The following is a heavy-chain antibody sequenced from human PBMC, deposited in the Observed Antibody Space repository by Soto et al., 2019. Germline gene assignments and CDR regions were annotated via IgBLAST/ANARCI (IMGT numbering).Heavy chain of an antibody. CDR3: ARPTCSGGSCYSV. V-gene: IGHV4-39*01. D-gene: IGHD2-15*01. CDR2: IYYSENT. J-gene: IGHJ4*02. CDR1: GGSVSSSSYS. Sequence: SETLSLTCTVSGGSVSSSSYSWGWIRQPPGKGLEWIGTIYYSENTYYNPSLMSRVTISVDTSKNQFSLKLSSVTAADTAVYYCARPTCSGGSCYSVWGQGTLVTVSS.